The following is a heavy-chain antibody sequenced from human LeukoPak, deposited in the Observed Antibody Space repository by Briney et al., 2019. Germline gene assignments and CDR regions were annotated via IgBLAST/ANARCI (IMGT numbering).Heavy chain of an antibody. Sequence: SETLSLTCAVYGGSFSGYYWSWIRQPPGKGLEWIGEINHSGSTNYNPSLKSRVTISVDTSKNQFSLKLSSVTAADTAVCYCARGLAPKDYGDYAPTSFDYWGQGTLVTVSS. V-gene: IGHV4-34*01. CDR1: GGSFSGYY. CDR2: INHSGST. J-gene: IGHJ4*02. CDR3: ARGLAPKDYGDYAPTSFDY. D-gene: IGHD4-17*01.